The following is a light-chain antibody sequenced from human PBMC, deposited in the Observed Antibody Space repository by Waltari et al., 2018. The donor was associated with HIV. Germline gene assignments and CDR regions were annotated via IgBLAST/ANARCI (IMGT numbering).Light chain of an antibody. J-gene: IGKJ1*01. Sequence: EVVMTQSPATLSVSPGERATLSCRASQNIANNLTWNQQKPGQPPRLLIFGASTRATGIPARFSGSGSGTEFTLTISSRQSEDFAVYYCQQYNKWPWTFGQGTRVEIK. V-gene: IGKV3-15*01. CDR2: GAS. CDR3: QQYNKWPWT. CDR1: QNIANN.